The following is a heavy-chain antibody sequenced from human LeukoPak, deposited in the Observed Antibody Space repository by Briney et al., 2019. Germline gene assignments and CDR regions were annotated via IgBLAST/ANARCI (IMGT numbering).Heavy chain of an antibody. D-gene: IGHD2-2*01. J-gene: IGHJ3*02. V-gene: IGHV4-39*01. Sequence: SETLSLTCTVSGGSISSSSYYWGWIRQPPGKGLEWLGSIYYSGSTYYNPSLKSRVTISVDTSKNQFSLKLSSVTAADTAVYYCARHVGYCSSTSCYLDAFDIWGQGTMVTVSS. CDR1: GGSISSSSYY. CDR2: IYYSGST. CDR3: ARHVGYCSSTSCYLDAFDI.